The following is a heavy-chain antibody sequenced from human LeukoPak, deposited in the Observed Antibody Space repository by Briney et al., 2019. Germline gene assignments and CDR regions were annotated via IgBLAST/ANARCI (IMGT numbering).Heavy chain of an antibody. CDR3: XXXXWVGATINDY. D-gene: IGHD1-26*01. CDR2: ISGSGGST. J-gene: IGHJ4*02. V-gene: IGHV3-23*01. Sequence: GGSLRLSCAASGFTFSSYAMSWVRQAPGKGLEWVSAISGSGGSTYYADSVKGRFTISRDNSKNTLYLQMNSLRAEDTAVYYXXXXXWVGATINDYWGQGTLVTVSS. CDR1: GFTFSSYA.